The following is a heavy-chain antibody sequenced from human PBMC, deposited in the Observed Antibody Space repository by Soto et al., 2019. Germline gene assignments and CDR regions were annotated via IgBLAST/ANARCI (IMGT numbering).Heavy chain of an antibody. V-gene: IGHV1-2*02. CDR1: GYSFIGHY. CDR2: VNPHSGGT. J-gene: IGHJ5*02. CDR3: ARDYYDSSGPGRLDP. D-gene: IGHD3-22*01. Sequence: ASVKVSCKASGYSFIGHYLHWVRQAPGQGLEWMGWVNPHSGGTFYVQKFQGRITMTRDTPTSTAYMELSRLRSDDTAVYFCARDYYDSSGPGRLDPWGQGTLVTVSS.